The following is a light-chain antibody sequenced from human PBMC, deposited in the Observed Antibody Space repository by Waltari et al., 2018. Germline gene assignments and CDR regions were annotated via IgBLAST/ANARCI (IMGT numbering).Light chain of an antibody. CDR3: CSYRIGSTPGV. J-gene: IGLJ3*02. Sequence: SALTQPASVSGSLGQSITISCSGSTSDVGSGNLVSWYQQFPGTVPKLIIYEVTKRPSGGPSRFSGSKSGNMASLTISGLQPEDEADYYCCSYRIGSTPGVFGGGTKVTVL. V-gene: IGLV2-23*02. CDR1: TSDVGSGNL. CDR2: EVT.